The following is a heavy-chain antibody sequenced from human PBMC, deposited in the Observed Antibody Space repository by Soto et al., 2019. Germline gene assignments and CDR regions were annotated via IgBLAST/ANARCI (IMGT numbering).Heavy chain of an antibody. CDR1: GFTFSSYE. Sequence: GGSLRLSCAASGFTFSSYEMNWVRQAPGKGLEWVSYISSSGSTIYYADSVKGRFTISRDNAKNSLYLQMNSLRAEDTAVYYCAREGGGWYFDYWGQGTLVTVSS. CDR2: ISSSGSTI. V-gene: IGHV3-48*03. CDR3: AREGGGWYFDY. J-gene: IGHJ4*02. D-gene: IGHD6-19*01.